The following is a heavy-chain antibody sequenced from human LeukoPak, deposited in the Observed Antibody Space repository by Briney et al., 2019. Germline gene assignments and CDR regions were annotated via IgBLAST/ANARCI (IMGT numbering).Heavy chain of an antibody. CDR1: GFTLSIYG. CDR3: AKVGFGWYQIDY. J-gene: IGHJ4*02. D-gene: IGHD6-19*01. Sequence: GGSLRLSCAPSGFTLSIYGMHWVREAPGKGLEWVAFIRYDGTSQYYTDSVNGRFTISRDNSMNTMYLQMNSLRVEDTAVYYCAKVGFGWYQIDYWGQGTLVTVSS. V-gene: IGHV3-30*02. CDR2: IRYDGTSQ.